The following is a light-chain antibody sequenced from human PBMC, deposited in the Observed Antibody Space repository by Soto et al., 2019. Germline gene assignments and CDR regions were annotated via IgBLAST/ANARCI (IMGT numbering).Light chain of an antibody. Sequence: QSALTQPASVSGFPGQSMTISCTGTSSDVGSYNLVSWYQQHPRKAPKLMIYEGSKRHSGVSNRFSGSKSGNTASLTISGLQAEDEADYYFCSYAGSSTFHVVFGGGTKLTVL. CDR1: SSDVGSYNL. J-gene: IGLJ2*01. CDR3: CSYAGSSTFHVV. V-gene: IGLV2-23*03. CDR2: EGS.